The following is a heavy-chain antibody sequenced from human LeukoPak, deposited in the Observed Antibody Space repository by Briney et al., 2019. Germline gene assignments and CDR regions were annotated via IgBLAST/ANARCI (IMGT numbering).Heavy chain of an antibody. CDR2: VNHSGST. CDR3: AREPQWLVLYWYFDL. Sequence: SETLSLTCAVYGGSFSGYYWSWIRQPPGKGLEWIGEVNHSGSTNYNPSLKSRVTISVDTSKNQFSLKLSSVTAADTAVYYCAREPQWLVLYWYFDLWGRGTLVTVSS. CDR1: GGSFSGYY. V-gene: IGHV4-34*01. J-gene: IGHJ2*01. D-gene: IGHD6-19*01.